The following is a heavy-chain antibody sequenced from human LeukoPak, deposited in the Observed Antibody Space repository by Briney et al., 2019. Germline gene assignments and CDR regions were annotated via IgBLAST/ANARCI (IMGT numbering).Heavy chain of an antibody. CDR1: GGSISSYY. CDR2: IYTSGST. V-gene: IGHV4-4*07. D-gene: IGHD4-17*01. Sequence: SKTLSLTCTVSGGSISSYYWSWIRQRAGKGLELLGRIYTSGSTTYNPSLKSRVTMSLDTCKNQLSLKLSSVTAADTAVYYCARQGSYGDYMLVDYWGQGILVTVSS. CDR3: ARQGSYGDYMLVDY. J-gene: IGHJ4*02.